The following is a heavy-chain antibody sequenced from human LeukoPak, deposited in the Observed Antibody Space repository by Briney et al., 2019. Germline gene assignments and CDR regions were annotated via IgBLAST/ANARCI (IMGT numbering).Heavy chain of an antibody. J-gene: IGHJ4*02. V-gene: IGHV3-48*03. D-gene: IGHD2-21*01. Sequence: PGGSLRLSCAASGFTFSSYEMNWVRQAPGNRLEWVSYISSSGNTIYYADSVKGRFTISRDNAKNSLYLQMNSLRAEDTAVYYCARDGGDYFDYWGQGTLVTVSS. CDR2: ISSSGNTI. CDR1: GFTFSSYE. CDR3: ARDGGDYFDY.